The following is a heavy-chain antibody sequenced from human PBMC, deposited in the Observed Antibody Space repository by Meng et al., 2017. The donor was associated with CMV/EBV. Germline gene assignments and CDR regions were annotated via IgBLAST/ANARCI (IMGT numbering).Heavy chain of an antibody. J-gene: IGHJ2*01. D-gene: IGHD1-26*01. V-gene: IGHV4-61*08. CDR3: ARSTPIVGATFDL. CDR2: IYYSGST. Sequence: SETLSLTCTVTGGSISSGGYYWSWIRQHPGKGLEWIGYIYYSGSTNYNPSLKSRVTISVDTSKNQFSLKLSSVTAADTAVYYCARSTPIVGATFDLWGRGTLVTVSS. CDR1: GGSISSGGYY.